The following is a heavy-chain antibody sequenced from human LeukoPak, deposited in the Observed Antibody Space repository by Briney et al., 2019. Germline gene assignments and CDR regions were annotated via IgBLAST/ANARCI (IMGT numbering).Heavy chain of an antibody. V-gene: IGHV1-2*02. CDR3: ARVPAGQIVRFDY. CDR2: INLNSGGT. J-gene: IGHJ4*02. Sequence: ASVKVSCKASGYTFTGYYMHWVRQAPGQGLEWMGWINLNSGGTNYAQKFQGRVTMTRDTSISTAYMELSRLRSDDTAVYYCARVPAGQIVRFDYWGQGTLVTVSS. D-gene: IGHD2-2*01. CDR1: GYTFTGYY.